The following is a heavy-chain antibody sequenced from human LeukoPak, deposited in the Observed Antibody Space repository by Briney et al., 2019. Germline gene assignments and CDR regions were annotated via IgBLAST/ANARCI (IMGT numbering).Heavy chain of an antibody. V-gene: IGHV1-69*04. J-gene: IGHJ4*02. D-gene: IGHD5-24*01. Sequence: ASVKVSCKASGGTFSSYAISWVRQAPGQGLEWMGRIIPTLGIANYAQKFQGRVTITADKSTSTAYMELSSLRSEDTAVYYCARDRDGYKNFDYWGQGTLVTVSS. CDR2: IIPTLGIA. CDR3: ARDRDGYKNFDY. CDR1: GGTFSSYA.